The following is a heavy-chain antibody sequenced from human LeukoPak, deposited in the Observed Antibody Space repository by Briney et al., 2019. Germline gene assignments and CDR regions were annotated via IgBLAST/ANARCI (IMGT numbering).Heavy chain of an antibody. J-gene: IGHJ4*02. CDR3: ARDRSNWGVDY. V-gene: IGHV3-21*01. D-gene: IGHD7-27*01. CDR2: ISSSSSYI. Sequence: GGSLRLSCAASGFTFSSYSMNWVRQAPGKGLEWVSSISSSSSYIYYADSVKGRFTISRDNAKNSLYLQMNSLRAEDTAVYYCARDRSNWGVDYWGQGTLVTVSS. CDR1: GFTFSSYS.